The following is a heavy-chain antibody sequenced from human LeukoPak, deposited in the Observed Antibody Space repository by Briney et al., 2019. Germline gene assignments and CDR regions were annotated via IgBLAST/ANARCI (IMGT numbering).Heavy chain of an antibody. V-gene: IGHV3-23*01. Sequence: GGSLRLSCAASGFTFSNYAMSWVRQAPGKGLEWVSVVTGSGGSVYYVDSVKGRFTISRDNSKSTLYLQMNSLRAEDTAVYYCAKGRLGELSLFDYWGKGTTVTVSS. CDR1: GFTFSNYA. J-gene: IGHJ6*04. D-gene: IGHD3-16*02. CDR3: AKGRLGELSLFDY. CDR2: VTGSGGSV.